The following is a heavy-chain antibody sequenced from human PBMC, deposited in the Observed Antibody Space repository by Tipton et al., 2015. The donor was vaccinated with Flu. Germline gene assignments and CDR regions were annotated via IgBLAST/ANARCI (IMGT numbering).Heavy chain of an antibody. CDR3: ARGRGYCVTTTCLLPFDF. V-gene: IGHV3-53*01. Sequence: QLVQSGGGLIQRGESLRLSCVVSGFTVSSNYMTWVRQAPGKGLEWVSVIYSGGSTNYADSVKGRFTISRDNSKNTLYLQMNSLRAEDTAVYYCARGRGYCVTTTCLLPFDFWGQGTLVTVSS. D-gene: IGHD2-2*01. J-gene: IGHJ4*02. CDR1: GFTVSSNY. CDR2: IYSGGST.